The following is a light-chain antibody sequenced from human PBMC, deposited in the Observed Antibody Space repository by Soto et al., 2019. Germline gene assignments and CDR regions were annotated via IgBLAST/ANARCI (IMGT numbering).Light chain of an antibody. CDR2: GTS. V-gene: IGKV3-20*01. Sequence: EIVLTQSPGTLSLSPGERATLFCRASQSVTSNYLAWYQQRPGQAPRLLIFGTSSRATGIPDKFSGSGCGTDFILTISRLEPDDFAEYYCQHSGGPSWTFGQGTKVEIK. J-gene: IGKJ1*01. CDR3: QHSGGPSWT. CDR1: QSVTSNY.